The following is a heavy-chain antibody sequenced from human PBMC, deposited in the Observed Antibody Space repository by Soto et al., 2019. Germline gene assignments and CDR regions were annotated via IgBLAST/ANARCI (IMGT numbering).Heavy chain of an antibody. V-gene: IGHV1-18*04. CDR3: ARVDYYDSSGYYGY. J-gene: IGHJ4*02. CDR2: ISGYNGNT. D-gene: IGHD3-22*01. Sequence: QVQLVQSGAEVKKPGASVKVSCKASGYTFTIYGISWVRQAPGQGLEWMGWISGYNGNTDSAQNLQDRFTLTTDASTSSVYMELRSLRSDDTAVYYCARVDYYDSSGYYGYWGQGTLITVSS. CDR1: GYTFTIYG.